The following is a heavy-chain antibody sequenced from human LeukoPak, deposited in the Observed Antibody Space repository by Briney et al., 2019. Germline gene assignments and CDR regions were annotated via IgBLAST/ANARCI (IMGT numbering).Heavy chain of an antibody. CDR1: GFTFDDYG. D-gene: IGHD3-22*01. J-gene: IGHJ4*02. V-gene: IGHV3-20*04. CDR3: ARVYYYDSSGYLDGLDY. CDR2: INWNGGST. Sequence: GGSLRLSCAASGFTFDDYGMSWVRHAPGKGLEWVSGINWNGGSTGYADSVKGRFTISRDNAKNSLYLQMNSLRAEDTDLYYCARVYYYDSSGYLDGLDYWGQGTLVTVSS.